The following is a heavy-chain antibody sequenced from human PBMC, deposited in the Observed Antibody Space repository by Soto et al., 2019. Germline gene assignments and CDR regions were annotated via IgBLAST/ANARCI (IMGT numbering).Heavy chain of an antibody. CDR1: GGSISSYY. D-gene: IGHD3-10*01. Sequence: SETLSLTCTVSGGSISSYYWSWIRQPPGKGLEWIGYIYYSGSTNYNPSLKSRVTISVDTSNNQFSLKLSSVTAADTAVYYCARARLSRSWWFDPWGQGTLVSVSS. CDR3: ARARLSRSWWFDP. J-gene: IGHJ5*02. V-gene: IGHV4-59*01. CDR2: IYYSGST.